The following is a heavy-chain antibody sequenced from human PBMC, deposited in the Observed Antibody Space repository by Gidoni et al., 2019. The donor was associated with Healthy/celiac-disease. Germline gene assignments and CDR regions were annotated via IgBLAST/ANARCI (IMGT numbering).Heavy chain of an antibody. CDR1: GFSLSTSGMC. J-gene: IGHJ6*02. CDR2: IDWDDDK. CDR3: ARIKDAFPPYYYYGMDV. V-gene: IGHV2-70*01. Sequence: QVTLRESGPALVKPTQTLTLTCTFSGFSLSTSGMCVSWIRQPPGKALEWLALIDWDDDKYYSTSLKTRLTISKDTSKNQVVLTMTNMDPVDTATYYCARIKDAFPPYYYYGMDVWGQGTTVTVSS.